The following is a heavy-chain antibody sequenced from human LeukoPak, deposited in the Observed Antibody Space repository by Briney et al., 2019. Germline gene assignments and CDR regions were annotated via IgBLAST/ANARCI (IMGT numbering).Heavy chain of an antibody. V-gene: IGHV3-48*03. CDR1: GFTFSSYE. CDR3: ARAQTIFGVVAASYYYYMDV. CDR2: ISSSGSTI. Sequence: AGGSLRLSCAASGFTFSSYEMNWVRQAPGKGLEWVSYISSSGSTIYYADSVKGRLTISRDNAKNSLYLQMNSLRAEHTAVYYCARAQTIFGVVAASYYYYMDVWGKGTTVTVSS. D-gene: IGHD3-3*01. J-gene: IGHJ6*03.